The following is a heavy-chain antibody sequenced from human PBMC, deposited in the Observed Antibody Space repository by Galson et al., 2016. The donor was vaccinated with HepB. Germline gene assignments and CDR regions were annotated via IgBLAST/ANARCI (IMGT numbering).Heavy chain of an antibody. CDR3: ATEIDIRAAGTLFDY. J-gene: IGHJ4*02. Sequence: SLRLSCAASGFTFSDAWMSWVRQAPGKGLEWVGRIKSTTFGAATEYSSPVKGRFTISRDDSKNTLFLQMNSLKTEDTAVYFCATEIDIRAAGTLFDYWGQGTLVTVSS. CDR1: GFTFSDAW. V-gene: IGHV3-15*01. CDR2: IKSTTFGAAT. D-gene: IGHD3-9*01.